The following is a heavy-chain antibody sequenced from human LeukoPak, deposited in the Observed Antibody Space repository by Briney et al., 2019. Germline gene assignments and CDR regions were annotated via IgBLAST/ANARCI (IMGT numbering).Heavy chain of an antibody. CDR2: INHSGST. V-gene: IGHV4-34*01. D-gene: IGHD6-13*01. Sequence: SETLSLTCAVYGGSFSGYYWSWIRQPPGKGLEWIGEINHSGSTNYNPSLKSRVTISVDTSKNQFSLKLSSVIAADTAVYYCARADGSWYDYWGQGTLVTVSS. CDR3: ARADGSWYDY. CDR1: GGSFSGYY. J-gene: IGHJ4*02.